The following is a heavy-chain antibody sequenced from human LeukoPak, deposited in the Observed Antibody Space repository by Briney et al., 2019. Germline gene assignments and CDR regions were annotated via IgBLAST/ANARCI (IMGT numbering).Heavy chain of an antibody. CDR2: ISGSGGST. D-gene: IGHD5-18*01. CDR1: GFTFSSYA. V-gene: IGHV3-23*01. J-gene: IGHJ4*02. Sequence: GGSLRLSCAASGFTFSSYAMSWVRQAPGKGLEWVSAISGSGGSTYYADSVKGRFTISRDNSKNTLYLQMNSLRAEDTALYYCARDSKYSYGYEDYWGQGTLVTVSS. CDR3: ARDSKYSYGYEDY.